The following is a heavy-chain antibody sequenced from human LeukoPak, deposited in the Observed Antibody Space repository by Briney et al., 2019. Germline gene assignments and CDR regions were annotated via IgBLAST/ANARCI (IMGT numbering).Heavy chain of an antibody. Sequence: SETLSLTCTVSGGSISSSSYYWGWIRQPPGKGLEWIGNIYYSGSTYYNPSLKSRVTISVDTSKNQFSLKLSSVTAADTAVYYCARHMGVNYGDYPAYYYYYYMDVWGKGTTVTISS. V-gene: IGHV4-39*01. CDR2: IYYSGST. CDR1: GGSISSSSYY. CDR3: ARHMGVNYGDYPAYYYYYYMDV. J-gene: IGHJ6*03. D-gene: IGHD4-17*01.